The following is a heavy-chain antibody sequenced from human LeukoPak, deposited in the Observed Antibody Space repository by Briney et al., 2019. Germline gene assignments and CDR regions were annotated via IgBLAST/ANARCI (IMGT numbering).Heavy chain of an antibody. D-gene: IGHD6-19*01. J-gene: IGHJ4*02. CDR1: GFTFSSYS. CDR2: IGSSGTLM. CDR3: ARGWAGNY. Sequence: GGSLRLSCAASGFTFSSYSMIWVRQAPGEGLEWVSYIGSSGTLMYYADSVKGRFTISRDNAKNSLYLQMNSLRAEDTAVYYCARGWAGNYWGQGTLVTVSS. V-gene: IGHV3-48*04.